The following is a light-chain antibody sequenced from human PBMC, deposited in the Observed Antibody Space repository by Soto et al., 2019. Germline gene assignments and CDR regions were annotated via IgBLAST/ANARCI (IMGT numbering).Light chain of an antibody. J-gene: IGKJ4*01. Sequence: AIQMAQSPSSLSASVGDRVTITCRASQGIGNDVGWFQQKPGKAPKLLIYAAATLQSGVPSRFSGSRSGTGFTLTISSLQREDFATYYCLQDHNYPLTFGGGTKVEIK. V-gene: IGKV1-6*02. CDR3: LQDHNYPLT. CDR1: QGIGND. CDR2: AAA.